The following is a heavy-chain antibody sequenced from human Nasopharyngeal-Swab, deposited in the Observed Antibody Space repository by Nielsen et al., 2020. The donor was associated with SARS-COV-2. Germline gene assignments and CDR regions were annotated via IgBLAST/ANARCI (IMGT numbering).Heavy chain of an antibody. D-gene: IGHD1-26*01. CDR1: GFTVSSNY. J-gene: IGHJ4*02. CDR2: IYSGDST. Sequence: GGSLRLSCAASGFTVSSNYMSWVRQAPGKGLEWVSVIYSGDSTYCADSVKGRFTISRDNSKNTLYLQMNSLRVEDTAVYYCAKSGSGSHYSSSDYWGQGTLLIVSS. CDR3: AKSGSGSHYSSSDY. V-gene: IGHV3-53*01.